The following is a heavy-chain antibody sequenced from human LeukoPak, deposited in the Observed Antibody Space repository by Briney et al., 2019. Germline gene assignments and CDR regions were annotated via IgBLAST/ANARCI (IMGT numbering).Heavy chain of an antibody. Sequence: GGSLRLSCAASGFTFSSYSMNWVRQAPGKGLEWVSSISSSSSYIYYADSVKGRFTISRDNAKNSLYLQMNSLRAEDTAVYYCATEIAAAEEGGEEYFQHWGQGTLVTVSS. CDR1: GFTFSSYS. D-gene: IGHD6-13*01. V-gene: IGHV3-21*01. CDR2: ISSSSSYI. CDR3: ATEIAAAEEGGEEYFQH. J-gene: IGHJ1*01.